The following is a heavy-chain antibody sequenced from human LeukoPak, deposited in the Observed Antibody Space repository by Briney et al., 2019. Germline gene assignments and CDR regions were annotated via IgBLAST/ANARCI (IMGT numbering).Heavy chain of an antibody. D-gene: IGHD5-12*01. J-gene: IGHJ4*02. V-gene: IGHV4-59*08. CDR2: IYYSADA. CDR3: ASHSGLGGPLAHFDS. CDR1: GGSITSYY. Sequence: SETLSLTCSVSGGSITSYYWSWIRQPPGKGLEWIGFIYYSADANYNPSLKSRVTMSVDTSKNHLSLKLNSVTAADTAVYYCASHSGLGGPLAHFDSRGQGRLVAVSS.